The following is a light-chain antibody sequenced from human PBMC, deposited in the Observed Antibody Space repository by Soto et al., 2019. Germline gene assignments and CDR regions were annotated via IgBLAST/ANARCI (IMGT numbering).Light chain of an antibody. CDR3: SSYSSSGTLYV. CDR2: DVS. J-gene: IGLJ1*01. CDR1: SSDVGDYNY. V-gene: IGLV2-14*03. Sequence: QSVLTQPASVSGSPGQSITISCTGSSSDVGDYNYVAWYQQHPDKAPKLMIFDVSSRPSGVSNRFSGSKSGSTASLTISGLQAEDEADYFCSSYSSSGTLYVFGTGTKGTVL.